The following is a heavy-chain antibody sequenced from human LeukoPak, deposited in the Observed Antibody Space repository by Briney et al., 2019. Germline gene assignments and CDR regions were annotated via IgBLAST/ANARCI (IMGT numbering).Heavy chain of an antibody. CDR3: ARRRPAHDAFDI. CDR2: IHYSGTT. V-gene: IGHV4-59*01. Sequence: NPSETLSLTCTVSGDSISSYYWSWIRQPPGKGLEWIGYIHYSGTTNYNPSLKSRVTISVDTSKNQFSLKLSSVTAADTAVYYCARRRPAHDAFDIWGQGTLVTVSS. CDR1: GDSISSYY. J-gene: IGHJ3*02. D-gene: IGHD2-2*01.